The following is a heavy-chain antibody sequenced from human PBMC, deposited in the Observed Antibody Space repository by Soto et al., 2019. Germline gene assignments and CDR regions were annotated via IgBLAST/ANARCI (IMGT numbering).Heavy chain of an antibody. CDR1: GGSISSSTYY. CDR2: FYYSGST. J-gene: IGHJ4*02. Sequence: QLQLQESGPGLVKPSEPLSLTCAVSGGSISSSTYYWGWIRQPPGKGLEWIGTFYYSGSTYYNPSLKSRVTLSVDTSKNHFPLTVSSVTAADTAVYYCARSVGRAPGRSGWYYYWGQGTLVTVSS. D-gene: IGHD6-19*01. CDR3: ARSVGRAPGRSGWYYY. V-gene: IGHV4-39*01.